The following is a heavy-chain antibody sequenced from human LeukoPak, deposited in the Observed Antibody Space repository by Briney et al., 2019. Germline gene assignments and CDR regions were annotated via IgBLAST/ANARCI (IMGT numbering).Heavy chain of an antibody. CDR2: ISAYNGNT. Sequence: ASVKVSCEASGYTFTSYGISWVRQAPGQGLEWMGWISAYNGNTNYAQKLQGRVTMTTDTSTSTAYMELRSLRSDDTAVYYCARVATGTTSYYYYYMDVWGKGTTVTVSS. D-gene: IGHD1-1*01. J-gene: IGHJ6*03. V-gene: IGHV1-18*01. CDR1: GYTFTSYG. CDR3: ARVATGTTSYYYYYMDV.